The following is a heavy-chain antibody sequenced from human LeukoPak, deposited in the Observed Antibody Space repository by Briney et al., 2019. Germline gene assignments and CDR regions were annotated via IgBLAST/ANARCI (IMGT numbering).Heavy chain of an antibody. J-gene: IGHJ5*02. CDR3: ARRGGVRSWYWFDP. CDR2: ISAYNGNT. Sequence: GASVKVSCKASGYTFTSSGISWVRQAPGQGLEWMGWISAYNGNTNYAQKLQGRVTMTTDTSTSTAYMELRSLRSEDRAVYYCARRGGVRSWYWFDPWGQGTLVTVSS. CDR1: GYTFTSSG. V-gene: IGHV1-18*01. D-gene: IGHD6-13*01.